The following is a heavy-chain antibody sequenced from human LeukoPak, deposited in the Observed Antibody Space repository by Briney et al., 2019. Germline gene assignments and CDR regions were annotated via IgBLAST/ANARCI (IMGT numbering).Heavy chain of an antibody. CDR1: GFTVSSNY. D-gene: IGHD5-18*01. J-gene: IGHJ4*02. V-gene: IGHV3-66*01. Sequence: PGGSLRLSCAASGFTVSSNYMSWVRQAPGKGLEWVSVIYSGGSTYYADSVKGRFTISRDNSKNTLYLQMNSLRAEDTAAYYCARGGYSYGPYYFDYWGQGTLVTVSS. CDR3: ARGGYSYGPYYFDY. CDR2: IYSGGST.